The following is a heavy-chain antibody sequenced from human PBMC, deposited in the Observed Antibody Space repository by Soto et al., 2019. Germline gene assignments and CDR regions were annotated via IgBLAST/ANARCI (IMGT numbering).Heavy chain of an antibody. CDR2: ISSSSSTI. V-gene: IGHV3-48*02. CDR1: GFTFSSYS. J-gene: IGHJ4*02. D-gene: IGHD1-26*01. CDR3: ARAQGWWEPSFGY. Sequence: EVQLVESGGGLVQPGGSLRLSCAASGFTFSSYSMNWVRQAPGKGLEWVSYISSSSSTIYYADSVKGRLTISRDNAKNSLYRQMNSLRDEDTAVYYCARAQGWWEPSFGYWCQGTLVTVSS.